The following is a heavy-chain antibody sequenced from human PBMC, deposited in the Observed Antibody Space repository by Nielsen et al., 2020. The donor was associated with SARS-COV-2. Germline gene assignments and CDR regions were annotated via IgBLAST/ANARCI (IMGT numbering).Heavy chain of an antibody. Sequence: SETLSLTCTVSGGSISSSSYYWGWIRQPPGKGLEWIGSIYYSGSTYYNPSLKSRVTISVDTSKNQFSLKLSSVTAADTAVYYCARDAHSRVAAAGKGKTSQKHNWFDPWGQGTLVTVSS. V-gene: IGHV4-39*07. CDR1: GGSISSSSYY. CDR2: IYYSGST. D-gene: IGHD6-13*01. CDR3: ARDAHSRVAAAGKGKTSQKHNWFDP. J-gene: IGHJ5*02.